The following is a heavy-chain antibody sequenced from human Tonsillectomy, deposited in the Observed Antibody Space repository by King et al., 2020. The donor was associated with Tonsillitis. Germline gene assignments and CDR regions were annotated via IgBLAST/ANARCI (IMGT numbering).Heavy chain of an antibody. J-gene: IGHJ4*02. CDR3: ARTLYYYVSSGSERDGDY. CDR2: ISGSGSSI. D-gene: IGHD3-22*01. CDR1: GFTFSDYY. V-gene: IGHV3-11*01. Sequence: VQLVESGGGLVKPGGSLRLSCAASGFTFSDYYMSWIRQAPGKGLEWISYISGSGSSIYCADSLKGRFTISRENAKNSLYLQMNSLRDEDTAVYYCARTLYYYVSSGSERDGDYWGQGTLVTVSS.